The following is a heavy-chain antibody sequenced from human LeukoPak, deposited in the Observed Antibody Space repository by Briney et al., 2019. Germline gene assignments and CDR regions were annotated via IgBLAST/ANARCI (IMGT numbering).Heavy chain of an antibody. CDR1: GFTFDDYA. CDR3: AKDSTSRPTVTRGFDP. CDR2: ISWDNDRI. J-gene: IGHJ5*02. V-gene: IGHV3-9*01. D-gene: IGHD4-17*01. Sequence: PGGSLRLSCAASGFTFDDYAMHWARHAPGKGLEWVAGISWDNDRIDYADSVKGRFTISRDNAKNSLYLQMNSLSAEDTALYYCAKDSTSRPTVTRGFDPWGQGTRVTVSS.